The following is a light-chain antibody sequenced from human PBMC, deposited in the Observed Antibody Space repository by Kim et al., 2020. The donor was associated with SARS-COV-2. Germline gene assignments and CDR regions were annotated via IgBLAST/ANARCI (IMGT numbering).Light chain of an antibody. J-gene: IGKJ4*01. CDR1: HNVGIS. Sequence: PGESATLSRWASHNVGISLAGYQQKPGQAPRLLIYDSAIRAAGIPDRFSGSGSGTDFTLTIGSLAPEDFAVYYCQQRGNWPPALTFGGGTKVDIK. V-gene: IGKV3-11*01. CDR2: DSA. CDR3: QQRGNWPPALT.